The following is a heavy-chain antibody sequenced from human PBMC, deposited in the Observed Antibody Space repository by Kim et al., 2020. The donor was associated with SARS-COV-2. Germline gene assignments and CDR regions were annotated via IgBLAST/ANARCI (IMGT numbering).Heavy chain of an antibody. D-gene: IGHD6-13*01. Sequence: YYADSVKGRFTISRDNSKNTLYLQMNSLRSEDTAVYYCTGSSWSGDAFDIWGQGTMVTVSS. J-gene: IGHJ3*02. V-gene: IGHV3-30*01. CDR3: TGSSWSGDAFDI.